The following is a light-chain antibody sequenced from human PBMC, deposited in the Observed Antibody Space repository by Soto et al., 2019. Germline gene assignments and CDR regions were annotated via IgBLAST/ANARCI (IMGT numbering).Light chain of an antibody. V-gene: IGKV3-15*01. Sequence: EVVMTQSPATLSVSPGERATLSCRASQSVSSNLAWYQLRPGQDPSLLIYGASTRATGIPARFFGSRSGTVDSLNISSLQSADVALYYCQQDNTWPLFTFGPGTRVDIK. CDR2: GAS. J-gene: IGKJ3*01. CDR3: QQDNTWPLFT. CDR1: QSVSSN.